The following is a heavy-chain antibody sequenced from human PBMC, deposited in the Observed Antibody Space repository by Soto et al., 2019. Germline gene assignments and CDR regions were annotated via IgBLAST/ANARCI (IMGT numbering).Heavy chain of an antibody. D-gene: IGHD2-15*01. Sequence: PGESLKISCKGSGYSFTSYWIGWVRQMPGKGLEWMGIIYPGDSDTRYSPSFQGQVTISADKSTSTAYLQWSSLKASDTAMYYCARLLAANHPHQKIFSFRPSDYWGQGTLVTVSS. J-gene: IGHJ4*02. V-gene: IGHV5-51*01. CDR1: GYSFTSYW. CDR3: ARLLAANHPHQKIFSFRPSDY. CDR2: IYPGDSDT.